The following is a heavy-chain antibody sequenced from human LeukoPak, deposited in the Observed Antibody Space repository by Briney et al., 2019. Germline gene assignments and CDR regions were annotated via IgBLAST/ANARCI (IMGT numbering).Heavy chain of an antibody. J-gene: IGHJ4*02. CDR1: GFTFSTYP. CDR3: AKGRRGGSGYYYVEDYFDY. CDR2: VSGSGDTT. Sequence: GGSLRLSCAASGFTFSTYPMNWARQAPGKGLEWVSSVSGSGDTTYYAGSVRGRFTISRDNSKNTLYLQMNSLRADDTAVYFCAKGRRGGSGYYYVEDYFDYWSQGTLVTVSS. V-gene: IGHV3-23*01. D-gene: IGHD3-22*01.